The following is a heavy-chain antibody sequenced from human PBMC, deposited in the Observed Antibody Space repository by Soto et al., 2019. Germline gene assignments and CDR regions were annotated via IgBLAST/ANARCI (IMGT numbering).Heavy chain of an antibody. CDR1: GYTITRYG. J-gene: IGHJ4*02. V-gene: IGHV1-18*04. CDR3: ARESDDYGDYPCY. CDR2: ISAYNGNT. Sequence: GAPVKVSCKASGYTITRYGISWVRQAPGQGLEWMGWISAYNGNTNYAQKLQGRVTMTTDTSTSTAYMELRSLRSDDTAVYYCARESDDYGDYPCYWGQGTLVTVSS. D-gene: IGHD4-17*01.